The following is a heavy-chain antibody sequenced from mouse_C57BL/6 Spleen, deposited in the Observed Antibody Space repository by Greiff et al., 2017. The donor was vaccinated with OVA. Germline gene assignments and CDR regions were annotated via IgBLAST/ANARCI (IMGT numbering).Heavy chain of an antibody. D-gene: IGHD1-1*01. V-gene: IGHV1-64*01. J-gene: IGHJ1*03. CDR2: IHPNSGST. Sequence: QVQLQQPGAELVKPGASVKLSCKASGYTFTSYWMHWVKQRPGQGLEWIGMIHPNSGSTNYNEKFKSKATLTVDKSSSTAYMQLSSLTSEDSAVYYCAREGGDYDGSSPHWDFDVWGTGTTVTVSS. CDR1: GYTFTSYW. CDR3: AREGGDYDGSSPHWDFDV.